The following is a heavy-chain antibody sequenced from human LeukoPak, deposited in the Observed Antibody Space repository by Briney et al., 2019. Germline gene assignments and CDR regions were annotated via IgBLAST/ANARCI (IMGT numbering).Heavy chain of an antibody. V-gene: IGHV4-39*07. CDR1: GGSISSSSYY. CDR3: ARLSYDYVWGSYRSNWFDP. D-gene: IGHD3-16*02. Sequence: PSETLSLTCTVSGGSISSSSYYWGWIRQPPGKGLEWIGSIYYSGSTYYNPSLKSRVPISVDTSKNQFSLKLSSVTAADTAVYYCARLSYDYVWGSYRSNWFDPWGQGTLVTVSS. J-gene: IGHJ5*02. CDR2: IYYSGST.